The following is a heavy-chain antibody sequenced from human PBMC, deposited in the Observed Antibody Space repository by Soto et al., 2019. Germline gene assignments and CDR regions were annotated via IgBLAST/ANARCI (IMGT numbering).Heavy chain of an antibody. V-gene: IGHV3-74*01. CDR3: AREIRDFDWSDAFDI. CDR1: GFTFSSYW. Sequence: EVQLVESGGGLVQPGGSLRLSCAASGFTFSSYWMHWVRQAPGKGLVWVSRINSDGSSTSYADSVKGRFTISRDNAKNTLYLQMNSLSAEDTAVYYCAREIRDFDWSDAFDIWGQGTMVTVSS. CDR2: INSDGSST. J-gene: IGHJ3*02. D-gene: IGHD3-9*01.